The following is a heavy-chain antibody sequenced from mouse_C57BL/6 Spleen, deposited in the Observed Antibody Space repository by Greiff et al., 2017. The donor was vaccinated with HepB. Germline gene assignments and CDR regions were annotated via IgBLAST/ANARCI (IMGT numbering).Heavy chain of an antibody. V-gene: IGHV1-54*01. CDR1: GYAFTNYL. J-gene: IGHJ3*01. CDR2: INPGSGGT. Sequence: QVQLQQSGAELVRPGTSVKVSCKASGYAFTNYLIEWVKQRPGQGLEWIGVINPGSGGTNYNEKFKGKATLTADKSSSTAYMQLSSLTSEDSAVYFCARKGHGSSSWFAYWGQGTLVTVSA. CDR3: ARKGHGSSSWFAY. D-gene: IGHD1-1*01.